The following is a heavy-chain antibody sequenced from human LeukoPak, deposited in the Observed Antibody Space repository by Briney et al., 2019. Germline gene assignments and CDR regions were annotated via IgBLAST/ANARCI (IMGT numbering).Heavy chain of an antibody. CDR1: GGSISSYY. D-gene: IGHD3-10*01. Sequence: SETLSLTCTVSGGSISSYYWSWIRQPAGKGLEWIGRIYTSGSTNYNPSLKSRVTMSVDTSKNQFSLKLSSVTAADTAVYYCARDLIKYYYGSGSYYNGEDWGQGTLVTVSS. J-gene: IGHJ4*02. CDR3: ARDLIKYYYGSGSYYNGED. CDR2: IYTSGST. V-gene: IGHV4-4*07.